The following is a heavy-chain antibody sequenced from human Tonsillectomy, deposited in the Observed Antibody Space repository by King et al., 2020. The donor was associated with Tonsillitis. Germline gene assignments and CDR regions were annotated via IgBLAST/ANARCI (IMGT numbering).Heavy chain of an antibody. CDR3: ARDRDSSSWYGPNWFDP. V-gene: IGHV3-33*05. D-gene: IGHD6-13*01. J-gene: IGHJ5*02. Sequence: VQLVQSGGGVVQPGRSLRLSCVASGSSFSSYGMHWVRQAPGQGLEWVGVISYDGSEKSYADSVKGRFTISRDNSKNTLYLQMNSLRAEATAVYYCARDRDSSSWYGPNWFDPWGQGTLVTVAS. CDR2: ISYDGSEK. CDR1: GSSFSSYG.